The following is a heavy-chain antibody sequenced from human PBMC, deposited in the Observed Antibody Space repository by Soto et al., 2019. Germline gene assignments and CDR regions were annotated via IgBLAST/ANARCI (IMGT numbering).Heavy chain of an antibody. D-gene: IGHD3-16*01. CDR1: GFTFSNAW. J-gene: IGHJ6*02. CDR2: IKSKTDGGTT. V-gene: IGHV3-15*07. Sequence: GGSLRLSCAASGFTFSNAWMNWVRQAPGKGLEWVGRIKSKTDGGTTDYAAPVKGRFTISRDDSKNTLYLQMNSLKTEDTAVYYCTTDLRGGVWRGYYYYYGMDVWGQGTTVTVSS. CDR3: TTDLRGGVWRGYYYYYGMDV.